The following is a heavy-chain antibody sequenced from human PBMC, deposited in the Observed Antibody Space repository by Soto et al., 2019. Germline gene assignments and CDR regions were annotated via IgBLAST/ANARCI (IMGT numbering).Heavy chain of an antibody. V-gene: IGHV1-18*01. Sequence: QIQLVQSGAEVKKPGASVTVSCKTSNYGFTSYGISWVRQAPGQGLEWMGWISAFNGNTNYAQKCQGRITMTTDTSTRTASREVGSLRSDNPAVYYWARDYIMATDSLPASWGQGTLVTVAP. J-gene: IGHJ5*02. CDR2: ISAFNGNT. CDR3: ARDYIMATDSLPAS. CDR1: NYGFTSYG. D-gene: IGHD1-1*01.